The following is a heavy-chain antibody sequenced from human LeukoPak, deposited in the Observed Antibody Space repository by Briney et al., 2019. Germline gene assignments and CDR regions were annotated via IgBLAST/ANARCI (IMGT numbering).Heavy chain of an antibody. J-gene: IGHJ4*02. D-gene: IGHD3-10*01. CDR1: GGSISSGSYY. Sequence: SQTLSLTCTVSGGSISSGSYYWSWIRQPAGKGLEWIGRIYTSGSTNYNPSLKSRVTISVDTSKNQFSLKLSSVTAADTAVYYCAREILTITMVRGVIIHHYYFDCWGQGTLVTVSS. CDR2: IYTSGST. V-gene: IGHV4-61*02. CDR3: AREILTITMVRGVIIHHYYFDC.